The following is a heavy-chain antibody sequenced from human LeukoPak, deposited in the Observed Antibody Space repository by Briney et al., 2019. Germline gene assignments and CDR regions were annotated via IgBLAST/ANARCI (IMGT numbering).Heavy chain of an antibody. J-gene: IGHJ4*02. CDR3: ARGNNRRSFDY. Sequence: SETLSLTCTVSGGSISGYYCSWIRQPPGKGLEWIGYVYYRGTTNYNPSLMSRVTISIDTSKNQFSLKLNSVTAADTAVYYCARGNNRRSFDYWGQGTLVTVSS. D-gene: IGHD1-14*01. CDR1: GGSISGYY. CDR2: VYYRGTT. V-gene: IGHV4-59*01.